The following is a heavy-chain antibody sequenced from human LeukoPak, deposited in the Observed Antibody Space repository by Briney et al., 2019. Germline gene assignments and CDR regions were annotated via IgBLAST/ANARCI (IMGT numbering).Heavy chain of an antibody. Sequence: PGGSLRLSCAASRFSFSSQGMHWVRQTPGKGLEWVAFIRYDGSNKYYADSVKGRFTISRDNSKNTLHLQMNSLRAEDTAVYYCAKVRSRWFGRDGYNPRGFDYWGQGTLVTVSS. CDR3: AKVRSRWFGRDGYNPRGFDY. CDR1: RFSFSSQG. CDR2: IRYDGSNK. V-gene: IGHV3-30*02. D-gene: IGHD5-24*01. J-gene: IGHJ4*02.